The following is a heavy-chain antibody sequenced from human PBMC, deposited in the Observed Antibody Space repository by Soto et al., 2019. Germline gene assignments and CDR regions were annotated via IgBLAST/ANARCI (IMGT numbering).Heavy chain of an antibody. Sequence: GGSLRLSCAASGFTFSSYAMSWVRQAPGKGLEWVSAISGSGGSTYYADSVKGRFTISRDNSKNTLYLQMDSLRAEDTAVYYCANRNYFARSGYTYPYFDFWGRGALVTVSS. CDR1: GFTFSSYA. CDR2: ISGSGGST. CDR3: ANRNYFARSGYTYPYFDF. J-gene: IGHJ4*02. V-gene: IGHV3-23*01. D-gene: IGHD3-22*01.